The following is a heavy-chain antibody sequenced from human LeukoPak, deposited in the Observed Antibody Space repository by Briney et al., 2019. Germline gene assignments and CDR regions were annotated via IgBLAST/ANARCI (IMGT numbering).Heavy chain of an antibody. J-gene: IGHJ3*02. CDR3: ATRVPFDI. D-gene: IGHD1-1*01. CDR1: GFTVSSNY. Sequence: GGSLRLSCAASGFTVSSNYMSWVRQAPGKGLEWVSIIYRGGNTYYKDSVKGRFTISRDNSKNTLYLQMNSLRAEDTAMYYCATRVPFDIWGQGTMVTVSS. CDR2: IYRGGNT. V-gene: IGHV3-66*01.